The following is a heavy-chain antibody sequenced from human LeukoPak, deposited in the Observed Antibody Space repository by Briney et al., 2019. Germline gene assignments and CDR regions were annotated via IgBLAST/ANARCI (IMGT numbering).Heavy chain of an antibody. V-gene: IGHV3-30*03. D-gene: IGHD3-22*01. CDR3: AGDCSDSSSDYYPLGY. J-gene: IGHJ4*02. CDR1: GFTFSSYG. Sequence: GGSLRLSCAASGFTFSSYGMHWVRQAPGKGLEWVAVISYDGSNKYYADSVKGRFTISRDNSKNTLYLQMNSLRAEDTAVYYCAGDCSDSSSDYYPLGYWGQGTLVTVSS. CDR2: ISYDGSNK.